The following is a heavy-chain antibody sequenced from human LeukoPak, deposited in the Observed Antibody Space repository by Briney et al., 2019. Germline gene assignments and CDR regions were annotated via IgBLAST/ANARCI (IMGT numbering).Heavy chain of an antibody. D-gene: IGHD4-17*01. CDR2: IYYSGIT. J-gene: IGHJ2*01. V-gene: IGHV4-61*08. CDR1: DGSDSSGDYY. Sequence: PSETLSLTCTVSDGSDSSGDYYWSWIRQPPGKGLEWIGYIYYSGITNYNPSLKSRVTISRDTSKTQFSLKLTSVTAADTAVYYCARSAVTPHWYFDLWGRGTLVTVSS. CDR3: ARSAVTPHWYFDL.